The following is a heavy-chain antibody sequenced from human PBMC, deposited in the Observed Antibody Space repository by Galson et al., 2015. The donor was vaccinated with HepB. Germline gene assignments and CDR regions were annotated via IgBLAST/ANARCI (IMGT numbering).Heavy chain of an antibody. CDR3: AKGRKNYYYGSGSYYNFYGMDV. D-gene: IGHD3-10*01. Sequence: SLRLSCAASGFTFSSYGMHWVRQAPGKGLEWVAVISYDGSNKYYADSVKGRFTISRDNSKNTLYLQMNSLRAEDTAVYYCAKGRKNYYYGSGSYYNFYGMDVWGQGTTVTVSS. CDR1: GFTFSSYG. CDR2: ISYDGSNK. J-gene: IGHJ6*02. V-gene: IGHV3-30*18.